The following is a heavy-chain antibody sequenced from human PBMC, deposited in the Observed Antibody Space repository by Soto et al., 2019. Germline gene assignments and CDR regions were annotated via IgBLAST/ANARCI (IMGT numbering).Heavy chain of an antibody. V-gene: IGHV3-30-3*01. D-gene: IGHD3-3*01. CDR3: ARDGGNGDY. CDR2: ISYDGSNK. J-gene: IGHJ4*02. Sequence: QVQLVESGGGVVQPGRSLRLSCAASGFTLSSYAMHWVRQAPGKGLEWVAVISYDGSNKYYADSVKGRFTISRDNSKNTLYLQMNSLRAEDTAVYYCARDGGNGDYWGQGTLVTVSS. CDR1: GFTLSSYA.